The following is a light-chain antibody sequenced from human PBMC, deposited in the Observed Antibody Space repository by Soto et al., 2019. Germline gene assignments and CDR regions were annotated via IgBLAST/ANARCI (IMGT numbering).Light chain of an antibody. V-gene: IGKV1-5*03. Sequence: DIQMTQSPSTLSGSVGARVTITCRASQTTSSWLARYQQKPGKAPKLLTYKASTLKSGAPSRFSGSGSGTEFTLTISSLQPDDVATYYCQHYNSYSEAFGQGTKVELK. CDR2: KAS. CDR1: QTTSSW. J-gene: IGKJ1*01. CDR3: QHYNSYSEA.